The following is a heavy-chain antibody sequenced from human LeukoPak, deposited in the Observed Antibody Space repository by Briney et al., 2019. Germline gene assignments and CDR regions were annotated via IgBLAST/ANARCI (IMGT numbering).Heavy chain of an antibody. V-gene: IGHV1-3*01. Sequence: ASVKVSCKASGYTFTSYAMHWVRQAPGQRLEWMGWINAGNGNTKYSQKFQGRVTITRDTSASTAYMELSSLRSEDMAVYYCARDRGIPGQQLATYWGQGTLVTVSS. J-gene: IGHJ4*02. D-gene: IGHD6-13*01. CDR2: INAGNGNT. CDR3: ARDRGIPGQQLATY. CDR1: GYTFTSYA.